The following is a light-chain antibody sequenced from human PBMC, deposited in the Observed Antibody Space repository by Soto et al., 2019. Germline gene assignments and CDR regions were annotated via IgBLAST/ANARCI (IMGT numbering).Light chain of an antibody. Sequence: EIVLTQSPGTLSLSPGETATLSCRASQRVSNSYLAWYQKKPGQAPRLLIYGASSRAAGIPDRFSGSGYGRDFTLTISRLEPEDFAVYFCQRYGGSPPFTFGQGTKVEI. CDR2: GAS. CDR3: QRYGGSPPFT. J-gene: IGKJ2*01. V-gene: IGKV3-20*01. CDR1: QRVSNSY.